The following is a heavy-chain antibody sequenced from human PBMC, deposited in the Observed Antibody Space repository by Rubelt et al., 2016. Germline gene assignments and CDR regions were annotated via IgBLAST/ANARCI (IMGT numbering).Heavy chain of an antibody. CDR3: ARDPLPVRGVIMTPTH. CDR2: IWYDGSNK. CDR1: GFTFSSYG. V-gene: IGHV3-33*01. J-gene: IGHJ3*01. Sequence: GGVVQPGRSLRLSCAASGFTFSSYGMHWVRQAPGKGLEWVAVIWYDGSNKYYADSVKGRFTISRDNSKNTLYLQMNSLRSDDTAVYYCARDPLPVRGVIMTPTHWGQGTMVTVSS. D-gene: IGHD3-10*01.